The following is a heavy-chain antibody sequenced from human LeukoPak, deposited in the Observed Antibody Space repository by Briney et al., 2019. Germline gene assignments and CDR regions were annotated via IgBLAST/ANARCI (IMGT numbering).Heavy chain of an antibody. J-gene: IGHJ3*02. V-gene: IGHV3-30*18. Sequence: GGSLRLSCAASGFTFSSYGMHWVRQAPGKGLEWVAVISYDGSNKYYADSVKGRFTISRDNSKNTLYLQMNSLRAEETAVYYCAKDRVLLLFGGNPLDGFDNLGQGAMVTGSS. D-gene: IGHD3-10*01. CDR3: AKDRVLLLFGGNPLDGFDN. CDR1: GFTFSSYG. CDR2: ISYDGSNK.